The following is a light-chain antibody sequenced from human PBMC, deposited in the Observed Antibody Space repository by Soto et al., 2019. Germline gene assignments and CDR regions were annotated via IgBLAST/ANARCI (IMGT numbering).Light chain of an antibody. CDR2: GAS. Sequence: EIVFTQSPFTLSLSPGERATLSCRASQSVSSYLAWYQQKPGQAPRLLIYGASIRATGIPDRFSGSGSETDFTLTISRLEPEDFALYYCQQYGSSAPITFGQGTRLEIK. J-gene: IGKJ5*01. V-gene: IGKV3-20*01. CDR3: QQYGSSAPIT. CDR1: QSVSSY.